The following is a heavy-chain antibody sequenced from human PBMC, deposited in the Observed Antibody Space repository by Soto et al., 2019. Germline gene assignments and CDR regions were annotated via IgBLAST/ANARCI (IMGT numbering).Heavy chain of an antibody. CDR2: ISYDGSNK. CDR1: GFTFSSYG. J-gene: IGHJ6*02. Sequence: QVQLVESGGGVVQPGRSLRLSCAASGFTFSSYGMHWVRQAPGKGLEWGAVISYDGSNKYYADSVKGRFTISRDNSKNTLYLQMNSLRAEDTAVYYCAKDLSDLTYYYGSGSYSYYGMDVWGQGTTVTVSS. CDR3: AKDLSDLTYYYGSGSYSYYGMDV. V-gene: IGHV3-30*18. D-gene: IGHD3-10*01.